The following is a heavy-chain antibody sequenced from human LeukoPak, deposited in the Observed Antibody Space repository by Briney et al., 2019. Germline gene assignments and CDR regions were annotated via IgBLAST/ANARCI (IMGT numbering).Heavy chain of an antibody. Sequence: PGGSLRLSCAASGFTFSNYWMSWVRQAPGRGLEWLANINQDGSEIYYVDSVKGRFTISRDNSKNSIYLQINCLRADDTAVYYCARDQGSMIVVGTTNWFFDLWGRGTLVTVPS. CDR3: ARDQGSMIVVGTTNWFFDL. V-gene: IGHV3-7*01. D-gene: IGHD3-22*01. CDR2: INQDGSEI. J-gene: IGHJ2*01. CDR1: GFTFSNYW.